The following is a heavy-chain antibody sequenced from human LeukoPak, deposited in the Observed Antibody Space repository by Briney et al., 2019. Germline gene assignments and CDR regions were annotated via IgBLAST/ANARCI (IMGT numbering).Heavy chain of an antibody. D-gene: IGHD2-15*01. Sequence: GGSLRLSCAASGFTFSSYAMHWVRQAPGKGLEWVAVISYDGSNKYYADSVKGRFTISRDNSKNTLYLQMNSLRAEDTAVYYCAKEIVVAANHDAFDIWGQGTMVTVSS. CDR2: ISYDGSNK. J-gene: IGHJ3*02. CDR3: AKEIVVAANHDAFDI. V-gene: IGHV3-30-3*02. CDR1: GFTFSSYA.